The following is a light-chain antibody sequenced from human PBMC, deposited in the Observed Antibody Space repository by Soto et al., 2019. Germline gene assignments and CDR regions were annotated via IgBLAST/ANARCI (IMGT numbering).Light chain of an antibody. Sequence: QSVLTQPPSASGTPGQRVTISCSRSSSNIGSNTVNWYQQLPGTAPKLLIYSNNQRPSGVPDRFSDSKSGTSASLAISGLQSEDEADYYCAAWDDSLNGYVFGTGTKVTVL. V-gene: IGLV1-44*01. CDR3: AAWDDSLNGYV. J-gene: IGLJ1*01. CDR2: SNN. CDR1: SSNIGSNT.